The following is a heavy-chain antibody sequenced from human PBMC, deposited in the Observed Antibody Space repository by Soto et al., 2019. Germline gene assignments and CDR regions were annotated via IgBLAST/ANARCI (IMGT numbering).Heavy chain of an antibody. D-gene: IGHD3-3*01. CDR1: GFILSSSA. V-gene: IGHV3-23*01. CDR3: AKGPTIFGVVITFEYYYGMDV. Sequence: GGSLRLSCAASGFILSSSAMSWFRQAPGKGLEWVSAISGSGSTTYYADSVKGRFTISGDNSRNTVYLQVNSLRAEDTAVYYCAKGPTIFGVVITFEYYYGMDVWGQGTTVTVSS. CDR2: ISGSGSTT. J-gene: IGHJ6*02.